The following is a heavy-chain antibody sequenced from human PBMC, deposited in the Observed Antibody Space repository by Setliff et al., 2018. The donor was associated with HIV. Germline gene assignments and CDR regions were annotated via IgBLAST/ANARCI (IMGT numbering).Heavy chain of an antibody. J-gene: IGHJ4*02. CDR3: ASGRKKNYDLFTGYYRILGVDFDY. CDR1: GYSFTSYW. V-gene: IGHV5-51*01. CDR2: ISPDDSDS. Sequence: PGESLKISCKGSGYSFTSYWIGWVRQMPGKGLEWMGIISPDDSDSRYSPSFQGQVTISADKSICTAYLQWSSLKASDTAMYYCASGRKKNYDLFTGYYRILGVDFDYWGQGTLVTVSS. D-gene: IGHD3-9*01.